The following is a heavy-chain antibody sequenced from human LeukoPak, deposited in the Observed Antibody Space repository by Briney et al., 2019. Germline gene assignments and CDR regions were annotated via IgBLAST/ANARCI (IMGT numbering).Heavy chain of an antibody. CDR2: INPNSGGT. V-gene: IGHV1-2*06. J-gene: IGHJ2*01. D-gene: IGHD4-17*01. Sequence: ASVKVSCRASGYTFTSYGISWVRQAPGQGLEWMGRINPNSGGTNYAQKFQGRVTMTRDTSISTAYMELSRLRSDDTAVYYCAKCLDYGDLEDMQDFDLWGRGTLVTVSS. CDR3: AKCLDYGDLEDMQDFDL. CDR1: GYTFTSYG.